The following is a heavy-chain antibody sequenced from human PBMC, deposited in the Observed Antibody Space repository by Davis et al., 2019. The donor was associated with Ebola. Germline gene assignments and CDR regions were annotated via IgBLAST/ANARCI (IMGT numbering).Heavy chain of an antibody. CDR1: GFTFSSYW. CDR2: INSDGSST. D-gene: IGHD1-26*01. CDR3: ARRGTILSGFTLNNYFDF. Sequence: GESLKISCAASGFTFSSYWMHWVRQAPGKGLVWVSRINSDGSSTSYADSVKGRFTISRDNAKNSLYLQMNSLRGEDTAVYYCARRGTILSGFTLNNYFDFWGQGSLVTVSS. J-gene: IGHJ4*02. V-gene: IGHV3-74*01.